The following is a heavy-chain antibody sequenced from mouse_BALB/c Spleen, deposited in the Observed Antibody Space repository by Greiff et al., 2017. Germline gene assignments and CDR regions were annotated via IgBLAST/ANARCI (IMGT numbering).Heavy chain of an antibody. CDR2: ISYSGST. V-gene: IGHV3-8*02. Sequence: EVQLQQSGPRLVKPSQSLSLTCSVTGYSITSGYWNWIRKFPGHKLEYMGYISYSGSTYYNPSLKSRISITRDTSKTQYYLQLNSVTTEDTATYFCFYYEYGEDWYFDVWGAGTTVTVSS. CDR3: FYYEYGEDWYFDV. J-gene: IGHJ1*01. D-gene: IGHD2-4*01. CDR1: GYSITSGY.